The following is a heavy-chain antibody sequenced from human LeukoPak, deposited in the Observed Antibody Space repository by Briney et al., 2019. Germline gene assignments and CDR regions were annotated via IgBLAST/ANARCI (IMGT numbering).Heavy chain of an antibody. CDR2: IYHSGST. J-gene: IGHJ4*02. CDR1: GCSISSGYY. D-gene: IGHD6-13*01. Sequence: SETLSLTCTVSGCSISSGYYWGWIRQPPGKGLEWIGSIYHSGSTYYNPSLKSRVTISVDTSKNQFSLKLSSVTAADTAVSYCARGRAAAGTFPFDYWGQGTLVTVSS. V-gene: IGHV4-38-2*02. CDR3: ARGRAAAGTFPFDY.